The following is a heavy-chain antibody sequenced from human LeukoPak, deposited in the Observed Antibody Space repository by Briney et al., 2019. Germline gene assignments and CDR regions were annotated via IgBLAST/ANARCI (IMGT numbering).Heavy chain of an antibody. V-gene: IGHV1-8*03. CDR3: ARGRRAAGTRSSYWYYYMDV. CDR2: MNPNSGNT. D-gene: IGHD6-13*01. CDR1: GYTFTSYD. J-gene: IGHJ6*03. Sequence: ASVKVSCKASGYTFTSYDINWVRQATGQGLEWMGWMNPNSGNTGYAQKFQGRVTITRNTSISTAYMELSSLRSEDTAVYYCARGRRAAGTRSSYWYYYMDVWGKGTTVTVSS.